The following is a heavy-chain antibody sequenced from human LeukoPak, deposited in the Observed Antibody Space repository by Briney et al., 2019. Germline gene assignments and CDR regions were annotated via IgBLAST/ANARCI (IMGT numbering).Heavy chain of an antibody. CDR2: ISGSGGST. Sequence: GGSLRLSCAASGFTFSSYAMSWVRQAPGKGLESVSAISGSGGSTYYADSAKGRFTISRDNPKNTLYLQMNSLRAEDTAVYYCAKEGYRSSWVDYYYDDGMDVWGQGTTVTVSS. CDR1: GFTFSSYA. J-gene: IGHJ6*02. V-gene: IGHV3-23*01. D-gene: IGHD6-13*01. CDR3: AKEGYRSSWVDYYYDDGMDV.